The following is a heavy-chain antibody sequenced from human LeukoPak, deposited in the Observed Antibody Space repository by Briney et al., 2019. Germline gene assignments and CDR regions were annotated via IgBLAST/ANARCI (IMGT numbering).Heavy chain of an antibody. Sequence: SETLSLTCTVSGGSISSYYWSWIRQPPGKGLEWIGYIYYSGSTNYNPSLKSRVTISVDTSKNQFSLKLTSVTTADTAVFYCATGSHGGGDFWGQGTLVTVSS. V-gene: IGHV4-59*01. CDR2: IYYSGST. J-gene: IGHJ4*02. CDR3: ATGSHGGGDF. D-gene: IGHD3-16*01. CDR1: GGSISSYY.